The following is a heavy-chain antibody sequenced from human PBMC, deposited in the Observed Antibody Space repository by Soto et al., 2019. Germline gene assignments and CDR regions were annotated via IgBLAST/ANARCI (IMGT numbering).Heavy chain of an antibody. Sequence: SETLSLTCTVSGGSISSYYWIWIRQPPGKGLEWIGYIYYSGSTNYNPSLKSRVTISVDTSKNQFSLKLSSVTAADTAVYYCAREFIWFGESSGWFEPWGQGTLVTVSS. CDR2: IYYSGST. D-gene: IGHD3-10*01. CDR1: GGSISSYY. V-gene: IGHV4-59*01. CDR3: AREFIWFGESSGWFEP. J-gene: IGHJ5*02.